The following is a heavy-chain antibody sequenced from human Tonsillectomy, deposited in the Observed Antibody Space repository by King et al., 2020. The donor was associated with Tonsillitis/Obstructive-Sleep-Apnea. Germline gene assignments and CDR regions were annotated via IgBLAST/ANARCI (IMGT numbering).Heavy chain of an antibody. Sequence: VTLKESGPALVKPTQTLTLTCTFSGFSLNTSGMCVSWIRQPPGKALEWLALIDGDEDKYYSTSLKTRLTISKDTSKNQVVLKMTNMDPVDTATYYCARGNVGYDSSGYYYVWYFDLWGRGTLVTVSS. CDR1: GFSLNTSGMC. J-gene: IGHJ2*01. V-gene: IGHV2-70*01. CDR3: ARGNVGYDSSGYYYVWYFDL. D-gene: IGHD3-22*01. CDR2: IDGDEDK.